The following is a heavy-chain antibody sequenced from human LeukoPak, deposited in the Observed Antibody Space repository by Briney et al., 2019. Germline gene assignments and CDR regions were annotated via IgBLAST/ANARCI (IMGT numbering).Heavy chain of an antibody. Sequence: GGSLRLSCAASGFTFSSYAMSWVRQAPGKGLEWVSAISGSGGSTYYADSVKGRFTISRDNSKNSLYLQMNSLRAEDMALYYCAKDIAARGLYSSSSNAFDIWGQGTMVTVSS. CDR1: GFTFSSYA. D-gene: IGHD6-6*01. V-gene: IGHV3-23*01. J-gene: IGHJ3*02. CDR3: AKDIAARGLYSSSSNAFDI. CDR2: ISGSGGST.